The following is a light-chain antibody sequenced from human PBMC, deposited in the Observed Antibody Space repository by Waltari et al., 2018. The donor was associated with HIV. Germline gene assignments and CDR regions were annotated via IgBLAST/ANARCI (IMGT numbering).Light chain of an antibody. CDR2: DAS. CDR3: QQRSNWPPGIT. Sequence: EIVLTQSPATLSLSPGERATLSRRASQSVSSYLAWYKQKPGQAPRLLIYDASNRATGIPARFSGSGSGTDFTLTISSLEPEDFAVYYCQQRSNWPPGITFGGGTKVEIK. CDR1: QSVSSY. J-gene: IGKJ4*01. V-gene: IGKV3-11*01.